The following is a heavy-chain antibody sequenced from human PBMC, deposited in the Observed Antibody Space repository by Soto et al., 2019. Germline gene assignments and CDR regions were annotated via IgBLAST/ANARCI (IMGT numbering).Heavy chain of an antibody. D-gene: IGHD5-12*01. CDR3: AKDLDIVATNYFDY. Sequence: LSCAASGFTFSSYGMHWVRQAPGKGLEWVAVISYDGSNKYYADSVKGRFTISRDNSKNTLYLQMNSLRAEDTAVYYCAKDLDIVATNYFDYWGQGTLVTVSS. CDR2: ISYDGSNK. V-gene: IGHV3-30*18. CDR1: GFTFSSYG. J-gene: IGHJ4*02.